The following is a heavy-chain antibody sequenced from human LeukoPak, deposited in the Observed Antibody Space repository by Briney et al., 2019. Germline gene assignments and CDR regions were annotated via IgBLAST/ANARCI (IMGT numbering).Heavy chain of an antibody. CDR2: INHSGGT. J-gene: IGHJ5*02. CDR1: GGSFSDYY. Sequence: SETLSLTCAVYGGSFSDYYWSWIRQPPGKGLEWIGEINHSGGTNYNPSLKSRVSISVDTSKNQFSLRLSSVTAADTAVYYCARGRVVVVAATPVYLGWFDPWGQGTLVTVSS. CDR3: ARGRVVVVAATPVYLGWFDP. V-gene: IGHV4-34*01. D-gene: IGHD2-15*01.